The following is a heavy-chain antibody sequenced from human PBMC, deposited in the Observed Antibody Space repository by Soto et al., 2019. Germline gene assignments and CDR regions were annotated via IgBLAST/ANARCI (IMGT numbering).Heavy chain of an antibody. J-gene: IGHJ6*02. D-gene: IGHD1-26*01. CDR1: GYTFTSYY. CDR3: ARADVGATGNYYYYGMDV. CDR2: INPSGGST. V-gene: IGHV1-46*01. Sequence: ASVKVSCKASGYTFTSYYMHGVRQAPGQGLEWMGIINPSGGSTSYAQKFQGRVTMTRDTSTSTVYMELSSLRSEDTAVYYCARADVGATGNYYYYGMDVWGQGTTVTVSS.